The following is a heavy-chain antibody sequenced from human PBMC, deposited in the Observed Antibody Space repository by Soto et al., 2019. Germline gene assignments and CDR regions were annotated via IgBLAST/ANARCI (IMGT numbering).Heavy chain of an antibody. CDR3: ARAGCDGGSCYTLVGLRYGMDV. V-gene: IGHV3-30-3*01. Sequence: QVQLVEAGGGVVQPGRSLRLSCAASGFTFSSYAMYWVRQAPGKGLEWVAVISYDGNNKYYADSVKGRFTISRDNSKNARYLQMNSLRAEDTGVYYCARAGCDGGSCYTLVGLRYGMDVWGQGTTVTGSS. CDR1: GFTFSSYA. J-gene: IGHJ6*02. D-gene: IGHD2-15*01. CDR2: ISYDGNNK.